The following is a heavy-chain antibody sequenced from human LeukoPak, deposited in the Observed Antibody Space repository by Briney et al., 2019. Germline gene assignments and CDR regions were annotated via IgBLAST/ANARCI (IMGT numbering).Heavy chain of an antibody. CDR1: GGSISSSSYY. CDR3: ARLQAAQAY. Sequence: SETLSLTCTVSGGSISSSSYYWGWIRQPPGKGLEWIGSIYYSGSTYYNPSLKSRVTISVDTSKNQFSLKLSSVTAADTAVYYCARLQAAQAYWGQGTLVTVSS. J-gene: IGHJ4*02. CDR2: IYYSGST. D-gene: IGHD6-6*01. V-gene: IGHV4-39*01.